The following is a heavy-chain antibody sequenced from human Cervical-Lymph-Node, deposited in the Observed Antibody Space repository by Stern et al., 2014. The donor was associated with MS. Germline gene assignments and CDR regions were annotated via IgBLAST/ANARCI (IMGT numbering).Heavy chain of an antibody. CDR3: ARGRELLSLDY. CDR2: MNPYSGNA. D-gene: IGHD1-26*01. Sequence: VQLVESGAGGEEPGASVKVSCKPSRYTFTSYDINWVRQGTGQGLEWMGGMNPYSGNAVYAQKFQGRVTMTRDTSTSTAYLELTSLRSEDTAVFYCARGRELLSLDYWGQGTLVTVSS. J-gene: IGHJ4*02. CDR1: RYTFTSYD. V-gene: IGHV1-8*01.